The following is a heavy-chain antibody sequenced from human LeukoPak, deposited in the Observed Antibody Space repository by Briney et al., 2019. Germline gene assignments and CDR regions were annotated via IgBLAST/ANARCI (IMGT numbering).Heavy chain of an antibody. J-gene: IGHJ4*02. CDR1: GFTFSSRDW. V-gene: IGHV3-23*01. D-gene: IGHD3-22*01. CDR3: ARVLHNRNYDGSTYYGY. Sequence: GGSLRLSCVASGFTFSSRDWMTWVRQAPGKGLEWVSTISGSGGSTYYTDSVRGRFTISRDNSKNTLYLQMNSLRAEDTAVYYCARVLHNRNYDGSTYYGYWGQGTLVTVSS. CDR2: ISGSGGST.